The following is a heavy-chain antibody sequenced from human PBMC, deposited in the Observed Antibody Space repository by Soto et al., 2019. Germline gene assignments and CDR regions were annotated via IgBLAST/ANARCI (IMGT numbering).Heavy chain of an antibody. V-gene: IGHV1-18*01. CDR2: ISAYNGNT. CDR1: GYTFTSYG. D-gene: IGHD4-17*01. CDR3: ARDLHGDPYY. Sequence: QVQLVQSGAEVKKPGASVKVSCKASGYTFTSYGISWVRLAPGQGIEWMGWISAYNGNTNDAQKLQGRVTMTTATSTSPAYMELSSLRSDETAVYYCARDLHGDPYYWGQGTLVTVSS. J-gene: IGHJ4*02.